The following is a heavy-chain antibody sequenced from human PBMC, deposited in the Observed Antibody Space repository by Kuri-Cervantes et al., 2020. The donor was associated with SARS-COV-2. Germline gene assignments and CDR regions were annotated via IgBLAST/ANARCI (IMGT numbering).Heavy chain of an antibody. D-gene: IGHD6-6*01. Sequence: GGSLRLSCAASGFTFSSYAMHWVRQAPGKGLEWVAVISCDGSNKYYADSVKGRFTISRDNSKNTLYLQMNSLRAEDTAVYYCARESRQLVRRWYFDYWGQGTLVTVSS. V-gene: IGHV3-30-3*01. CDR2: ISCDGSNK. CDR3: ARESRQLVRRWYFDY. J-gene: IGHJ4*02. CDR1: GFTFSSYA.